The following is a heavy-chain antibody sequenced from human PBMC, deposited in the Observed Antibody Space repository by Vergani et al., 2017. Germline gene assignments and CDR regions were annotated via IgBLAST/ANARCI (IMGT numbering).Heavy chain of an antibody. J-gene: IGHJ4*02. Sequence: QVQLVQSGAEVKKPGSSVKVSCKASGGTFSSYTISWVRQAPGQGLEWMGRIIPILGIANYAQKFQGRVTITADKSTSTAYMELSSLRSEDTAVYYCARGTEGFALAGHSTYCSGGSCYLVGGLDYWGQGTLVTVSS. CDR3: ARGTEGFALAGHSTYCSGGSCYLVGGLDY. V-gene: IGHV1-69*02. CDR2: IIPILGIA. D-gene: IGHD2-15*01. CDR1: GGTFSSYT.